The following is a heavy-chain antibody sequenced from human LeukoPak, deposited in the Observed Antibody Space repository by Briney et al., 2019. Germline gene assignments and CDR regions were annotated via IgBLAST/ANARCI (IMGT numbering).Heavy chain of an antibody. D-gene: IGHD3-10*01. J-gene: IGHJ4*02. V-gene: IGHV3-64D*06. CDR3: VKGFDYYGSGSYGY. Sequence: GGSLRLSCSASGFTFSSYAMHWVRQAPGKGLEYVLAISSNGGSTYYADSVKGRFTISRDNSKNTLYLQMSSLRAEDTAVYYCVKGFDYYGSGSYGYWGQGTLVTVSS. CDR2: ISSNGGST. CDR1: GFTFSSYA.